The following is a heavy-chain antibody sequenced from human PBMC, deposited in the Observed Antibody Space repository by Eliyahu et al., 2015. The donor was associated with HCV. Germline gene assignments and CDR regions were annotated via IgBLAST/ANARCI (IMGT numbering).Heavy chain of an antibody. CDR3: ARLSGKRFDP. J-gene: IGHJ5*02. CDR2: LPLLGIA. Sequence: QVQLVQSGAEVKKPGSSVKVSCKASGGTFSSYAISWVRQAPGPGAWVEGKVLPLLGIANYAQKFQGRVTITADKSTSTAYMELSSLRSEDTAVYYCARLSGKRFDPWGQGTLVTVSS. CDR1: GGTFSSYA. V-gene: IGHV1-69*04. D-gene: IGHD3-3*01.